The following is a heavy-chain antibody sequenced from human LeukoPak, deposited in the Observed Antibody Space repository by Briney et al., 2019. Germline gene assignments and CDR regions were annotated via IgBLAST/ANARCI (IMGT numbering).Heavy chain of an antibody. Sequence: SETLSLTCTVSGGSISSGGYYWSWIRQPPGKGLEWIGYIYYSGSTNYNPSLKSRVTISVDTSKNQFSLKLSSVTAADTAVYYCARGRYGDYAFDYWGQGTLVTVSS. CDR2: IYYSGST. J-gene: IGHJ4*02. V-gene: IGHV4-61*08. CDR1: GGSISSGGYY. CDR3: ARGRYGDYAFDY. D-gene: IGHD4-17*01.